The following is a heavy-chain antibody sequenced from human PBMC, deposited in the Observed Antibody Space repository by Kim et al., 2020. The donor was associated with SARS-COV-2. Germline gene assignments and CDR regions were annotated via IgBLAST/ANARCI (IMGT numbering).Heavy chain of an antibody. CDR3: ARERRIAVAGGSFDY. V-gene: IGHV4-59*01. J-gene: IGHJ4*02. D-gene: IGHD6-19*01. Sequence: PSLTSRVTISVDTSKNQFSLKLSSVTAADTAVYYCARERRIAVAGGSFDYWGQGTLGTVSS.